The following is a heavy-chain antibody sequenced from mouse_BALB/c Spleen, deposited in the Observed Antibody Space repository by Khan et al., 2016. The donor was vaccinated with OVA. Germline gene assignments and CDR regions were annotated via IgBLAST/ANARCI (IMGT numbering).Heavy chain of an antibody. V-gene: IGHV5-6*01. J-gene: IGHJ3*01. CDR2: VSTGGHYT. Sequence: EVELVESGGDVVKPGGSLKLSCAASGFTFSTYGMSWVRQTPDKRLEWVATVSTGGHYTYYPATVTGRFTISRDNAKNTLYLQMSSLKSEATAMFYCERLAYYYDSEGVAYWGQGTLVTVSA. CDR1: GFTFSTYG. D-gene: IGHD1-1*01. CDR3: ERLAYYYDSEGVAY.